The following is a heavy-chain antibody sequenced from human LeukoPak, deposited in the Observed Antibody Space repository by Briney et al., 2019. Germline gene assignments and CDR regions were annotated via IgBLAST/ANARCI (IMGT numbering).Heavy chain of an antibody. J-gene: IGHJ4*02. CDR1: GFTVSSNY. CDR3: ARGSYFDY. V-gene: IGHV3-53*01. CDR2: IYSSDT. Sequence: GGSLRLSCAASGFTVSSNYMSWVRQAPGKGLEWVSAIYSSDTYYADSVKGRFTISRDNSKNTLYLQMNSLRVEDTAVYYCARGSYFDYWGQGTLVTVSS.